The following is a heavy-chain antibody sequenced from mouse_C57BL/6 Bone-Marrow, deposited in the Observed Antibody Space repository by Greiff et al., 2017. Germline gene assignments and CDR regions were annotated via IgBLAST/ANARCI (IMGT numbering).Heavy chain of an antibody. CDR1: GYAFSSYW. J-gene: IGHJ4*01. CDR2: IYPGDGDT. CDR3: ARFDSKERYYAMDY. V-gene: IGHV1-80*01. Sequence: VQLQQSGAELVKPGASVKISCKASGYAFSSYWMNWVKQRPGQGLEWIGQIYPGDGDTNYNGKFKGKATLTADKSSSTAYMQLSSLTSEDSAVYFCARFDSKERYYAMDYWGQGTSGTVSS. D-gene: IGHD2-5*01.